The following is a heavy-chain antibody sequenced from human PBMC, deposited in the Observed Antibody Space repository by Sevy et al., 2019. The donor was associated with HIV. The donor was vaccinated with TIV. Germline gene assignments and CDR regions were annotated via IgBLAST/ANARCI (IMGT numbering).Heavy chain of an antibody. J-gene: IGHJ4*02. D-gene: IGHD6-19*01. V-gene: IGHV1-46*02. CDR1: GYTFNNYY. Sequence: ASVKVSCKASGYTFNNYYMHWVRQAPGQGLEWMGMINPSGGTTTYSQKFQGRVTMTRDTSTSTVHMELCSLRSEDTAVYYCARAVAGDFDYWGQGTLVTVSS. CDR3: ARAVAGDFDY. CDR2: INPSGGTT.